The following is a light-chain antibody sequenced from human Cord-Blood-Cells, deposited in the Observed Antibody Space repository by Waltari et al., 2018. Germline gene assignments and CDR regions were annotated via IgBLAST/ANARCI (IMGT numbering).Light chain of an antibody. J-gene: IGLJ2*01. CDR1: SSDVGGYNY. Sequence: QSALTQPASASGSPGLSITIHCTGTSSDVGGYNYVSWYQQHPGKAPKQLIYDVSNRPSEVSNRFSGSKSGNTASLTISGLQAEDEADYYCSSYTSSSTLVVFGGGTKLTVL. CDR3: SSYTSSSTLVV. V-gene: IGLV2-14*01. CDR2: DVS.